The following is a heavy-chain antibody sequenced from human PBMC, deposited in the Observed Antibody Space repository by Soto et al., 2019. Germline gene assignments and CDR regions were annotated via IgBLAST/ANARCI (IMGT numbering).Heavy chain of an antibody. D-gene: IGHD4-17*01. J-gene: IGHJ4*02. CDR1: GFTFSNYA. CDR2: ISINGGET. CDR3: AKGRGDYGNCFDY. Sequence: EVQLLESGGGLVQPGGSLRLSCAASGFTFSNYAMSWVRQAPGKGLEWVSTISINGGETHYADSVKGQFTISRDDSKNTLYMQMNRLRAEDTAVYYCAKGRGDYGNCFDYWGQGTLVTVSS. V-gene: IGHV3-23*01.